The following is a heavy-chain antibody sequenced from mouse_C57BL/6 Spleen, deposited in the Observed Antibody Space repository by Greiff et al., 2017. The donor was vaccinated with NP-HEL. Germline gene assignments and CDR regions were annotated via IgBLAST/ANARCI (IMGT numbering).Heavy chain of an antibody. D-gene: IGHD2-1*01. Sequence: EVQGVESGGGLVKPGGSLKLSCAASGFTFSSYAMSWVRQTPEKRLEWVATISDGGSYTYYPDNVKGRFTISRDNAKNHLYLQMSHLKSEDTAMYYCARDRGNYWYFDVWGTGTTVTVSS. CDR2: ISDGGSYT. V-gene: IGHV5-4*01. J-gene: IGHJ1*03. CDR3: ARDRGNYWYFDV. CDR1: GFTFSSYA.